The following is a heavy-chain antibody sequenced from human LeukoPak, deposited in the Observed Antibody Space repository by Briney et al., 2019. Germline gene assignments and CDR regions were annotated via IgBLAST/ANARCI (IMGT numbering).Heavy chain of an antibody. CDR2: ISAYNGNT. CDR3: ARDYCFGELSARGDFDY. CDR1: GFTFTNCG. V-gene: IGHV1-18*01. Sequence: GASVKVSCKASGFTFTNCGISWVRQAPGQGLEWMGWISAYNGNTNYAQKFQGRLTMTRDTSASTGYMELRNLGSDDTAVYYCARDYCFGELSARGDFDYWGQGTLVTVSS. D-gene: IGHD3-10*01. J-gene: IGHJ4*02.